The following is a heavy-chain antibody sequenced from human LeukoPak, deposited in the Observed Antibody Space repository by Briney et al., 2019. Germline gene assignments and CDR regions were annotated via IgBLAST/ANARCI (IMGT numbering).Heavy chain of an antibody. CDR3: ARVPYDYVWGSYRPGYFDY. D-gene: IGHD3-16*02. J-gene: IGHJ4*02. CDR2: IYHSGST. CDR1: GYSISSGYY. Sequence: SETLSLTCTVSGYSISSGYYWGWIRQPPGKGLEWIGSIYHSGSTYYNPSLKSRVTISVDTSKNQFSLKLSSVTAADTAVYYCARVPYDYVWGSYRPGYFDYWGQGTLVTVSS. V-gene: IGHV4-38-2*02.